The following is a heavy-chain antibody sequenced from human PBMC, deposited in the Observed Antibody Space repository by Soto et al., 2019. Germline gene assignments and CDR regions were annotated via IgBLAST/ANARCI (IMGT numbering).Heavy chain of an antibody. CDR1: GGSITSTSYY. J-gene: IGHJ4*02. D-gene: IGHD5-12*01. CDR3: ARTASGYHWGYFDY. Sequence: SETLSLTCTVSGGSITSTSYYWGWIRQPPGKGLEWVGSISYSGSTYYNPSLKSRVTISVDTSKNQFPLKLSSVTAADTALYYCARTASGYHWGYFDYWGQGTLVTVSS. CDR2: ISYSGST. V-gene: IGHV4-39*01.